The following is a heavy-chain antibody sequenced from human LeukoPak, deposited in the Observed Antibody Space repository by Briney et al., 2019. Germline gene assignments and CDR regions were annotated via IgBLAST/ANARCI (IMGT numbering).Heavy chain of an antibody. V-gene: IGHV4-4*07. CDR2: IYTSGST. CDR3: ARDIGYCSSTSCRSYYFDY. CDR1: GGSISSYY. D-gene: IGHD2-2*01. Sequence: PSETLSLTCTVSGGSISSYYWSWIRQPAGKGLEWIGRIYTSGSTNYNPSLKSRVTMSVDTSKNQFSLKLSSVTAADTAVYYCARDIGYCSSTSCRSYYFDYWGQGTLVTVSS. J-gene: IGHJ4*02.